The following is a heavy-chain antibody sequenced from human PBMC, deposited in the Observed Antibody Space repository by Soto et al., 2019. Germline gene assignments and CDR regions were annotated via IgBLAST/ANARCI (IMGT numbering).Heavy chain of an antibody. CDR1: GFTLTNYT. CDR2: ISFHGNNR. D-gene: IGHD4-17*01. V-gene: IGHV3-30-3*01. J-gene: IGHJ3*02. Sequence: PGGSLRLSCAASGFTLTNYTIHWVRQAPDKGLEWVAVISFHGNNRYYAGFVKGRFTISRDNSKNTLYLQLNSLRVEDTAVYYCARGDFGVNDAFDISGPGTILTV. CDR3: ARGDFGVNDAFDI.